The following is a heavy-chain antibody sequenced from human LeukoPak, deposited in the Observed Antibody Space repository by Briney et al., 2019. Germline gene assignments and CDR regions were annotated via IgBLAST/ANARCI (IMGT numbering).Heavy chain of an antibody. Sequence: GGSLRLSCAASGFTFSDYYMSWIRQAPGKGLEWVSYISSSGSTIYYADSVKGRFTISRDNAKNSLYLQMNSLRAEDTAVYYCATPLGRVGPAAIRPFGYWGQGTLVTVSS. CDR1: GFTFSDYY. CDR2: ISSSGSTI. V-gene: IGHV3-11*01. CDR3: ATPLGRVGPAAIRPFGY. D-gene: IGHD2-2*01. J-gene: IGHJ4*02.